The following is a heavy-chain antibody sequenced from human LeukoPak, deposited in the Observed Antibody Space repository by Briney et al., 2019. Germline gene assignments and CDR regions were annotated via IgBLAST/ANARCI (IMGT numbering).Heavy chain of an antibody. V-gene: IGHV3-48*02. CDR2: INHNGKTI. CDR1: AFTFGSCV. CDR3: ARDNDWAFDY. J-gene: IGHJ4*02. D-gene: IGHD3-9*01. Sequence: PGGSLRLSCAASAFTFGSCVMSLVRQAPGKGLEWVSYINHNGKTIYYADSVRGRFTISRDNGKNSLYLQMNSLRDEDTAVYYCARDNDWAFDYWGQGNLVTVSS.